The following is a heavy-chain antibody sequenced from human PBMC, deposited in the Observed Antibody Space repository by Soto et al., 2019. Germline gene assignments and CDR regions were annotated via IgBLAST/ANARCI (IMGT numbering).Heavy chain of an antibody. D-gene: IGHD1-26*01. V-gene: IGHV3-48*02. CDR1: GATFSSYS. CDR2: IISSSSTI. J-gene: IGHJ5*02. CDR3: AREGGSLNWFDP. Sequence: EVQLVESGGSLVQPGGSLRLSCAASGATFSSYSMNWVRQAPGKGLEWVTDIISSSSTIYYADSVKGRFTTSRDNANNSLDLQMNSLRDEDTAVYYCAREGGSLNWFDPWGQGTLVTVSS.